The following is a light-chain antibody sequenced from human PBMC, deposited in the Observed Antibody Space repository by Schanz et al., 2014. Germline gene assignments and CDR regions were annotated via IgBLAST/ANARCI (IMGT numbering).Light chain of an antibody. CDR3: CSHTRHGMFEVQ. J-gene: IGLJ2*01. CDR2: DVS. Sequence: QSALTQPRSVSGSPGQSITISCTGTSSDVGGYNYVSWYQQHPGKAPKLMIYDVSNRPSGVSNRFSGSKSGNTASLTISGLQAEDEADYFCCSHTRHGMFEVQFGGGTKVTVL. CDR1: SSDVGGYNY. V-gene: IGLV2-14*01.